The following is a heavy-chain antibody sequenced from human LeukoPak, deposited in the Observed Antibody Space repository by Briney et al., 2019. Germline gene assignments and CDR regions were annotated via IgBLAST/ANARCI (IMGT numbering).Heavy chain of an antibody. CDR3: AKGRGGSCYSGVDY. D-gene: IGHD2-15*01. V-gene: IGHV3-23*01. J-gene: IGHJ4*01. CDR2: SANGGTT. CDR1: GFTFSSYW. Sequence: GGSLRLSCAASGFTFSSYWMSWVRQAPGKGLEWVSCSANGGTTYYTDSVKGRFTISRDSSKNTLHLQMNSLRAEDTALYYCAKGRGGSCYSGVDYWGHGTLVTVSS.